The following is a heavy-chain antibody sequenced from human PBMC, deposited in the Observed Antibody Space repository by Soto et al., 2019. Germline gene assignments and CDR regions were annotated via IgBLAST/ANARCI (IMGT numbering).Heavy chain of an antibody. CDR3: ARLYRGPGAAYY. Sequence: WATLSLTCAFYGGSFSSYYWGWIRQPPGKGLEWIGSIYYSGSTYYNPSLKSRVTISVDTSKNQFSLKLSSVTAADTAVYYCARLYRGPGAAYYWGQGTLVTVSS. CDR2: IYYSGST. CDR1: GGSFSSYY. J-gene: IGHJ4*02. V-gene: IGHV4-39*01. D-gene: IGHD6-13*01.